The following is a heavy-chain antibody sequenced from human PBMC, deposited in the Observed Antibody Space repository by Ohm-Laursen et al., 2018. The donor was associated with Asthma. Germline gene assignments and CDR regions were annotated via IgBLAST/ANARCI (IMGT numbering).Heavy chain of an antibody. V-gene: IGHV3-23*01. CDR2: VGGDGDIT. CDR3: ARAQEASGLYNSYFDY. J-gene: IGHJ4*02. D-gene: IGHD3-3*01. CDR1: GFTFSQNW. Sequence: SLRLSCAASGFTFSQNWMNWVRQAPGKGLEWVAVVGGDGDITHYADAVKGRFTISRDNAKSTLYLLLNRLRVEDTAVYYCARAQEASGLYNSYFDYWGQGTLVTVSS.